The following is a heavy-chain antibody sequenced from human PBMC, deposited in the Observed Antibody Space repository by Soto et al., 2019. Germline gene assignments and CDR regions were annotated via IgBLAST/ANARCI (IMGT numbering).Heavy chain of an antibody. CDR1: GFTFSGYA. CDR3: ARSDNSGPDY. V-gene: IGHV3-64*01. J-gene: IGHJ4*02. CDR2: ISSNGGST. Sequence: GGSLRLPCAASGFTFSGYAMHWVRQAPGKGLEYVSAISSNGGSTYYANSVKGRFTISRDNSKNTLYLQMGSLRAEDMAVYYCARSDNSGPDYWGQGTLVTVSS. D-gene: IGHD6-19*01.